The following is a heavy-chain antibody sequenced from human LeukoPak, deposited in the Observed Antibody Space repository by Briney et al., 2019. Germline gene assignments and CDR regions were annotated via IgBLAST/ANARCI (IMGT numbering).Heavy chain of an antibody. Sequence: PSETLSLTCGVHGGSLSGYYCNWIRQSPGKGLEWIGHINHNGKTNYNPSLKSRVTISVDTSKNQFSLKLSSVTAADTAVYYCARHSIAVADYWGQGTLVTVSS. CDR2: INHNGKT. V-gene: IGHV4-34*01. CDR1: GGSLSGYY. CDR3: ARHSIAVADY. D-gene: IGHD6-19*01. J-gene: IGHJ4*02.